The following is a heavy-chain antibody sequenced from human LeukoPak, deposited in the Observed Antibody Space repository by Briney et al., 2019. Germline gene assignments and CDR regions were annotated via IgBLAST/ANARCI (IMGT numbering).Heavy chain of an antibody. CDR2: IYSGGST. V-gene: IGHV3-66*01. D-gene: IGHD3-22*01. J-gene: IGHJ3*02. CDR3: ARDMYYYDSSGYARSDAFDI. CDR1: GFTFSSYG. Sequence: GGSLRLSCAASGFTFSSYGMPWVRQAPGKGLEWVSVIYSGGSTYYANSVKGRFTISRDNSKNTLYLQMNSLRAEDTAVYYCARDMYYYDSSGYARSDAFDIWGQGTMVTVSS.